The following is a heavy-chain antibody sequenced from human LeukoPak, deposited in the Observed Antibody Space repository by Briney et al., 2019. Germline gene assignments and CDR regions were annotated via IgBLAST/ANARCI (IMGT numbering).Heavy chain of an antibody. V-gene: IGHV4-39*07. CDR2: IYYSGST. J-gene: IGHJ5*02. Sequence: PSETLSLTCTVSGGSISSSSYYWGWIRQPPGKGLEWIGSIYYSGSTYYNPSLKSRVTISVDTSKNQFSLKLSSVTAADTAVYYCARVHVGYCSGGSCYPNWFDPWGQGTLVTVSS. D-gene: IGHD2-15*01. CDR3: ARVHVGYCSGGSCYPNWFDP. CDR1: GGSISSSSYY.